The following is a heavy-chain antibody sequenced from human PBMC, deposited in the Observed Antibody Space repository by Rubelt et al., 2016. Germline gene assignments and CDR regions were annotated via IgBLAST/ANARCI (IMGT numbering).Heavy chain of an antibody. CDR1: RFTFSAYS. CDR2: ISHDGSNK. V-gene: IGHV3-30*03. CDR3: ARDSPNPYWYFDL. Sequence: QGQLVESGGGLVQPGGSLRLSCEASRFTFSAYSMNWVRQAPGKGLEWVAVISHDGSNKYYADSVKGRFTISRDTSRDTLYLQMESLRAEDTAVYYCARDSPNPYWYFDLWGRGTLVTVSS. J-gene: IGHJ2*01.